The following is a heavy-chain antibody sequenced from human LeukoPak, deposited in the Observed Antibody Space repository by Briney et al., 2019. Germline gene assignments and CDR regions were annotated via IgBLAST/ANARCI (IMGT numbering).Heavy chain of an antibody. Sequence: SETLSLTCTVSGYSISSGYYWGWIRQPPGKGLEWIGSIYHSGSTYYNPSLKSRVTISVDTSKNQFSLKLSSVTAADTAVYYCAKDRPFRDYYDSSGYSNYFDYWGQGTLVTVSS. CDR1: GYSISSGYY. V-gene: IGHV4-38-2*02. CDR2: IYHSGST. J-gene: IGHJ4*02. CDR3: AKDRPFRDYYDSSGYSNYFDY. D-gene: IGHD3-22*01.